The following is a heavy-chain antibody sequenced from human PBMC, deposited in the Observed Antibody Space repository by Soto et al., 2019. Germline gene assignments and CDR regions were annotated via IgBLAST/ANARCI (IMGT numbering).Heavy chain of an antibody. D-gene: IGHD3-3*01. CDR1: GYTFTSYG. CDR2: ISAYNGNT. J-gene: IGHJ5*02. Sequence: ASVKVSCKASGYTFTSYGISWVRQAPGQGLEWMGWISAYNGNTNYAQKLQGRVTMTTDTSTSTAYMELRSLRSDDTAVYYCARVRFLEGLFGNWFDPWVKGPRVTVSS. V-gene: IGHV1-18*01. CDR3: ARVRFLEGLFGNWFDP.